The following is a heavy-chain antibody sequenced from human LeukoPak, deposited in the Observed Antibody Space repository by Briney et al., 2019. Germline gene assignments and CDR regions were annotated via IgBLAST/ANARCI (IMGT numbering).Heavy chain of an antibody. D-gene: IGHD5-18*01. CDR1: GGSISSSDYY. CDR2: FYYSGTT. V-gene: IGHV4-39*01. Sequence: PSETLSLTCTVSGGSISSSDYYWGWIRQPPGKGLEWIGTFYYSGTTYYNPSLKSRITISVDTSKNQFSLKLTSVTAADTAVYYCATPGRGRSYAPPDYYGMDVWGQGTTVTVSS. CDR3: ATPGRGRSYAPPDYYGMDV. J-gene: IGHJ6*02.